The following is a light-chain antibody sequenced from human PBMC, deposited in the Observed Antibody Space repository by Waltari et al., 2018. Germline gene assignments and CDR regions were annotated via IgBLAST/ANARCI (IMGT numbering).Light chain of an antibody. V-gene: IGKV4-1*01. CDR2: WAS. CDR1: QSVLYSSNNKNY. CDR3: QQYYSTLFT. J-gene: IGKJ3*01. Sequence: DIVMTQSPDSLAVSLGERATINCKSSQSVLYSSNNKNYLAWYQQKPGQPPKLLIYWASTRESGFPDRFSGSGSGTDFTLTISRLQAEDVAVYYCQQYYSTLFTFGPGTKVDIK.